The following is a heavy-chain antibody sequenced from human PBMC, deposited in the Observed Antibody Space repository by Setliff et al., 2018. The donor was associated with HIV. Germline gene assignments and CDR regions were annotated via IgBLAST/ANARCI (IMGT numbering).Heavy chain of an antibody. V-gene: IGHV3-7*05. CDR1: GFTSNNYW. D-gene: IGHD3-10*01. Sequence: SGGSLRLSCAASGFTSNNYWMTWVRQAPGKGLEWVADIKQDGSEKYYVASVKGRFTISRDIAENSLYLQMNSLRAEDTAVYYCARNDKAVRFAFDIWGQGTMVTVSS. J-gene: IGHJ3*02. CDR2: IKQDGSEK. CDR3: ARNDKAVRFAFDI.